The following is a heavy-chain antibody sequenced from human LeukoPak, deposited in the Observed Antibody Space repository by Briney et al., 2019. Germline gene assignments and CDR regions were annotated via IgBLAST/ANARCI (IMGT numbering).Heavy chain of an antibody. CDR2: INPKTGGT. D-gene: IGHD3-9*01. CDR1: GYSFSGYY. V-gene: IGHV1-2*02. CDR3: ARESREVYDILTGFLDY. Sequence: ASVNVSCKASGYSFSGYYMHWVRQAPGQGLEWMAWINPKTGGTNYAQKFQGRVIMTRDTSIDTAYMELSRLRSDETAVCYCARESREVYDILTGFLDYWGQGTLVTVSS. J-gene: IGHJ4*02.